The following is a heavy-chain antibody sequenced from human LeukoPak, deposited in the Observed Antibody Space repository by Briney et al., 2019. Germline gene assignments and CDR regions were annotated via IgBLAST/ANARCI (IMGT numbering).Heavy chain of an antibody. CDR2: INHSGST. CDR3: ARVLRSYYYGSGSLGDWFDP. CDR1: GGSFSGYY. D-gene: IGHD3-10*01. V-gene: IGHV4-34*01. Sequence: SETLSLTCAVYGGSFSGYYWSWIRQPPGRGLEWIGEINHSGSTNYNPSLKSRLTLSVDTSKNQFSLELSSVTAADTAVYYCARVLRSYYYGSGSLGDWFDPWGQGTLVTVSS. J-gene: IGHJ5*02.